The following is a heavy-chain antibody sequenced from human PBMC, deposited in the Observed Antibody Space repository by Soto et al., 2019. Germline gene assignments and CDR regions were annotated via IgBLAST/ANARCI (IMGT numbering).Heavy chain of an antibody. CDR1: GGTFSSYA. CDR3: ARGGNIVTGYYSYYYGMDV. D-gene: IGHD3-9*01. Sequence: QVQLVQSGAEVKKPGSSVKVSCKASGGTFSSYAISWVRQAPGQGLEWMGGIIPIFGTANYAQKFQGRVTITADESTSTAYMALSSLRSEDTAGYYCARGGNIVTGYYSYYYGMDVWGQGTTVTVS. V-gene: IGHV1-69*12. J-gene: IGHJ6*02. CDR2: IIPIFGTA.